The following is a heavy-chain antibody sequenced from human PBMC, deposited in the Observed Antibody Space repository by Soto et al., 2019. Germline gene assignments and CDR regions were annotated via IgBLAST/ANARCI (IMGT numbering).Heavy chain of an antibody. CDR1: GGSISSSSYY. J-gene: IGHJ4*02. CDR2: IYYSGST. CDR3: ARVSGVYSSGWYAANFDY. Sequence: SETLSLTCTVSGGSISSSSYYWGWIRQPPGKGLEWIGSIYYSGSTYYNPSLKSRVTISVDTSKNQFSLKLSSVTAADTAVYYCARVSGVYSSGWYAANFDYWGQGTLVTVSS. D-gene: IGHD6-19*01. V-gene: IGHV4-39*01.